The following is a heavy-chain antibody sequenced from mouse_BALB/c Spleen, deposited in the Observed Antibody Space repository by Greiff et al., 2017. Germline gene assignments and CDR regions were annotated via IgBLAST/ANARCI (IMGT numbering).Heavy chain of an antibody. Sequence: VKLVESGPGLVAPSQSLSITCTVSGFSLTGYGVNWVRQPPGKGLEWLGMIWGDGSTDYNSALKSRLSISKDNSKSQVFLKMNSLQTDDTARYYCARAIYYDYDDGDYYAMDYWGQGTSVTVSS. CDR1: GFSLTGYG. CDR3: ARAIYYDYDDGDYYAMDY. CDR2: IWGDGST. J-gene: IGHJ4*01. V-gene: IGHV2-6-7*01. D-gene: IGHD2-4*01.